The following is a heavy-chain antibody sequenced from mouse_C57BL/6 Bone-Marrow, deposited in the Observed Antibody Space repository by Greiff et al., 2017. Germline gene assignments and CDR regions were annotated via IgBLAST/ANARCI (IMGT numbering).Heavy chain of an antibody. CDR3: ARHEDGARYYYGSPWFAY. J-gene: IGHJ3*01. D-gene: IGHD1-1*01. V-gene: IGHV1-62-2*01. Sequence: QVQLKQSGAELVKPGASVKLSCKASGYTFTEYTIHWVKQRSGQGLEWIGWFYPGSGSIKYNEKFKDKATLTADKSSSTVYMELSRLTSEDSAVYFCARHEDGARYYYGSPWFAYWGQGTLVTVSA. CDR2: FYPGSGSI. CDR1: GYTFTEYT.